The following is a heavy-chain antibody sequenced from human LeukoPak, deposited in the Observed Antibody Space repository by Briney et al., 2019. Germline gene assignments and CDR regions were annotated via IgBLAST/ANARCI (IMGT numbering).Heavy chain of an antibody. V-gene: IGHV3-48*04. D-gene: IGHD3-16*01. CDR2: ISSSRSSTI. J-gene: IGHJ6*02. CDR3: AGSQFGYYGMDV. Sequence: GGSLRLSCAASKFTFSTYSMNWVRQAPGKGLEWVSYISSSRSSTIYYADSVKGRFTISRDNANNSVYLQMNSLRAEDTAMYYCAGSQFGYYGMDVWGQGTTVTVSS. CDR1: KFTFSTYS.